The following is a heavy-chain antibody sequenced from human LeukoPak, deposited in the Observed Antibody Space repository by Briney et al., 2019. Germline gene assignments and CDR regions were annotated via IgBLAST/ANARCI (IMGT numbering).Heavy chain of an antibody. V-gene: IGHV3-74*01. Sequence: PGGSLRLSCAASGFTFSSHWMHWVRQAPGKGLVWVSRINPDGSSTSYADSVKGRFTISRDNAKNTLYLQMNSLRAEDTAVYYCARDGNYGDYIWGQGTLVTASS. D-gene: IGHD4-17*01. CDR3: ARDGNYGDYI. CDR1: GFTFSSHW. CDR2: INPDGSST. J-gene: IGHJ4*02.